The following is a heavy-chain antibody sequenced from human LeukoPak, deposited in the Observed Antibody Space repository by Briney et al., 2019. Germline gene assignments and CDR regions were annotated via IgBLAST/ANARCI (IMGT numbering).Heavy chain of an antibody. D-gene: IGHD5-18*01. J-gene: IGHJ5*02. CDR2: INRGGST. Sequence: SETLSLTCAVYGGSFSGYYWSWIRQPPGKGLEWIGEINRGGSTNYNSSLKSRVTISVDTSKNQFSLKLASVTAADTAIYYCAKGAGGFSYYNWFDPWGQETLVTVSS. V-gene: IGHV4-34*01. CDR1: GGSFSGYY. CDR3: AKGAGGFSYYNWFDP.